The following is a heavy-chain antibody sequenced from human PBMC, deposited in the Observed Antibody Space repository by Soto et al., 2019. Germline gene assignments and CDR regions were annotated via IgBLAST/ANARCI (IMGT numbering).Heavy chain of an antibody. CDR2: INPTTGPT. CDR1: GYAFSNNF. D-gene: IGHD2-8*01. Sequence: SVKVSCKASGYAFSNNFMHWVRQAPAQGLEWMGVINPTTGPTSNAQKFQGRITMTSDTSSSTAYMELSSLRSEDTAVYYCARALRNGYFYGMDIWGQGTTVTVSS. CDR3: ARALRNGYFYGMDI. J-gene: IGHJ6*02. V-gene: IGHV1-46*01.